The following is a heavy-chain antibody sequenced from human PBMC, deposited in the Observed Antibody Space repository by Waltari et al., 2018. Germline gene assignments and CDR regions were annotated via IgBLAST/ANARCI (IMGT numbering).Heavy chain of an antibody. CDR1: GFAFSTYS. CDR2: ISITSSTI. Sequence: EVQLVESGGGFIQPGGSLRLSCAASGFAFSTYSMNWVRQAPGRGLEWVSSISITSSTIYYADSGKGRFTISRDNARNSLYLKMNSPRADDTAVYYWARVSPNPDSSGWYLFDYWGQGTLVTVSS. V-gene: IGHV3-48*04. J-gene: IGHJ4*02. D-gene: IGHD6-19*01. CDR3: ARVSPNPDSSGWYLFDY.